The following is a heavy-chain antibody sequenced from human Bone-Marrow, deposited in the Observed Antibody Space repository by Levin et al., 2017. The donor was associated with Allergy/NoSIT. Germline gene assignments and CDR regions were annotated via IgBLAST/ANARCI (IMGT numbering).Heavy chain of an antibody. CDR1: GYTFTSYD. J-gene: IGHJ5*02. CDR3: ARGGTVTIGRYNWFDP. Sequence: ASVKVSCKASGYTFTSYDINWVRQATGQGLEWMGWMNPNSGNTGYAQKFQGRVTMTRNTSISTAYMELSSLRSDDTAVYYCARGGTVTIGRYNWFDPWGQGTLVTVSS. CDR2: MNPNSGNT. D-gene: IGHD4-17*01. V-gene: IGHV1-8*01.